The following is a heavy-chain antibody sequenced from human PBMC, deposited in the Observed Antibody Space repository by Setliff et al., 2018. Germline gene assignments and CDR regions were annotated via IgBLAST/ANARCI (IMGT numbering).Heavy chain of an antibody. CDR1: GGSFSGYY. V-gene: IGHV4-34*01. J-gene: IGHJ4*02. D-gene: IGHD5-12*01. CDR3: ARGGYSRGPPVYYFDY. CDR2: INHSGST. Sequence: SETLSLTCAVYGGSFSGYYWSWIRQPPGKGLEWIGEINHSGSTNYNPSLKSRVTISVDTSKNQFSLKLSSVTAADTAAYYRARGGYSRGPPVYYFDYWGQGTLVTVSS.